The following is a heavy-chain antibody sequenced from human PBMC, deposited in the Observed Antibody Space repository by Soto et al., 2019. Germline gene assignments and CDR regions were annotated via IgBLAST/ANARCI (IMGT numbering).Heavy chain of an antibody. V-gene: IGHV1-18*01. D-gene: IGHD2-2*01. Sequence: ASVKVSCKASGHTFTSYGISWVRQAPGQGLEWMGWISAYNGNTDYPQKLQGRVTMTTDTSTSTAYMELRSLRSDDTAVYYCAREGYCISTSCYASALDYWGQGTLVTVSS. CDR1: GHTFTSYG. CDR3: AREGYCISTSCYASALDY. J-gene: IGHJ4*02. CDR2: ISAYNGNT.